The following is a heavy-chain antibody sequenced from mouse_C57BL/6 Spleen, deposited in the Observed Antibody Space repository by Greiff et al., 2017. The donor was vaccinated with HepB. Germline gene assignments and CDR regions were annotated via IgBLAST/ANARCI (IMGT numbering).Heavy chain of an antibody. CDR2: IWSGGST. V-gene: IGHV2-2*01. CDR3: ARNSDWYFDV. J-gene: IGHJ1*03. Sequence: VQLQESGPGLVQPSQSLSITCTVSGFSLTSYGVHWVRQSPGKGLEWLGVIWSGGSTDYNAAFISRLSISKDNSKSQVVFKMNSLQADDTAIYYCARNSDWYFDVWGTGTTVTVSS. CDR1: GFSLTSYG.